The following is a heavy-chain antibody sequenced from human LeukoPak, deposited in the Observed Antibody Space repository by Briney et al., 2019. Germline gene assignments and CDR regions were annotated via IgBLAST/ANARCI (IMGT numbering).Heavy chain of an antibody. D-gene: IGHD1-26*01. CDR2: IYYSGST. CDR3: ASLGLRELLSWFDP. Sequence: PSETLSLTCTVSGGSISSYYWSWIRQPPGKGLEWIGYIYYSGSTNYNPSLKSRVTISVDTSKNRFSLKLSSVTAADTAVYYCASLGLRELLSWFDPWGQGTLVTVSS. CDR1: GGSISSYY. J-gene: IGHJ5*02. V-gene: IGHV4-59*01.